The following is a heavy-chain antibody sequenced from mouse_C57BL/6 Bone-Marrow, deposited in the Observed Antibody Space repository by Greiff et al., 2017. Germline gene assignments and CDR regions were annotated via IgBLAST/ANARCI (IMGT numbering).Heavy chain of an antibody. CDR1: GYTFTSYW. CDR2: IYPSDSET. V-gene: IGHV1-61*01. Sequence: VQPQQSGAELVRPGSSVKLSCKASGYTFTSYWMDWVKQRPGQGLEWIGNIYPSDSETHYNQKFKDKATLTVDKYSSSAYMQRSSLTSEDSAVYYCARDLYPYCYFDVWGTGTTVTVSS. CDR3: ARDLYPYCYFDV. J-gene: IGHJ1*03. D-gene: IGHD2-12*01.